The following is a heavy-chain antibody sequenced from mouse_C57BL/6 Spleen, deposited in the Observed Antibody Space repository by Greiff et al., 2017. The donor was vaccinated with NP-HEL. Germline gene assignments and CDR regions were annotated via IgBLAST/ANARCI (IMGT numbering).Heavy chain of an antibody. CDR1: GYTFTDYY. J-gene: IGHJ2*01. Sequence: EVQLQQSGPELVKPGASVKISCKASGYTFTDYYMNWVKQSHGKSLEWIGDINPNNGGTSYNQKFKGKATLTVDKSSSTAYMELRSLTSEDSAVYYCAFYDYDARYYFDYWGQGTTLTVSS. D-gene: IGHD2-4*01. CDR3: AFYDYDARYYFDY. CDR2: INPNNGGT. V-gene: IGHV1-26*01.